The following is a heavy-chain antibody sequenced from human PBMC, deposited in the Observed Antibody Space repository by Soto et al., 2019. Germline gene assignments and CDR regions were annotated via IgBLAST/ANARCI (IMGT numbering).Heavy chain of an antibody. CDR2: VKSKAAGGTT. Sequence: EVQLVESGGGLVKPGGSLRLSCAASGSTFSHAWMSWVRQVPGKGLEWVARVKSKAAGGTTDYAAPVKGRFTISRDDSKNTLYLQRNSLKTDDTAVYYCTTLGFDPWGQGTLVTVSS. CDR3: TTLGFDP. J-gene: IGHJ5*02. V-gene: IGHV3-15*01. CDR1: GSTFSHAW.